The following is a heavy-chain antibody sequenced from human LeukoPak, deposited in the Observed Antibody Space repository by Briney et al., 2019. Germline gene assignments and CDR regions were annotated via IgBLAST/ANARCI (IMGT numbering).Heavy chain of an antibody. CDR3: ARDRGSNGFDY. Sequence: GGSLRLSCVVSGFTFSGYWMSWVRQAPGKGLEWVTNINQDGSEKYYVNSVKGRFTISRDSAKNSLYLQMNSLRAEDTAVYYCARDRGSNGFDYWGQGTLVTVSS. V-gene: IGHV3-7*01. CDR2: INQDGSEK. J-gene: IGHJ4*02. CDR1: GFTFSGYW. D-gene: IGHD2-8*01.